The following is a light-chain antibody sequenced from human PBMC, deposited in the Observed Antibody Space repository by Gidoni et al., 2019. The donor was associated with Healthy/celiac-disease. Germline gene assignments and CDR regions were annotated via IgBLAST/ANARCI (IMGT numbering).Light chain of an antibody. V-gene: IGLV9-49*01. J-gene: IGLJ2*01. CDR3: GADHGSGSNFVVV. Sequence: QPVLTQPPSASASLGASVTLTCTLSSGYSNYKVDWYQQRQGKDPRVVMRVGTGGIVGSKGDGIPDRFSVLGSGLNRYLTIKNIQEEDECDYHCGADHGSGSNFVVVFGGGTKLTVL. CDR1: SGYSNYK. CDR2: VGTGGIVG.